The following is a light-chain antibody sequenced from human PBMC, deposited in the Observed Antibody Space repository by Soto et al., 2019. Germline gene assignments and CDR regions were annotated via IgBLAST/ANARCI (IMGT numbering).Light chain of an antibody. CDR1: QSVLYSSNNNNY. V-gene: IGKV4-1*01. CDR2: WAS. Sequence: DIVMTQSPDSLAVSLGERATINRKSSQSVLYSSNNNNYLAWYQQKPGQPPKLLIYWASTRESGVPDRFSGSGSGTDFTLTISSLQAEDVAVYYCQQYYSTPWTFGQGTKVEIK. J-gene: IGKJ1*01. CDR3: QQYYSTPWT.